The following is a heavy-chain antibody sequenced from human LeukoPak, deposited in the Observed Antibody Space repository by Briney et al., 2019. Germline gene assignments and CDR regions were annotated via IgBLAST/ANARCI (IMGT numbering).Heavy chain of an antibody. J-gene: IGHJ3*02. D-gene: IGHD3-22*01. CDR1: GFTFSSYR. CDR3: ARDYYDSSGYLDAFDI. V-gene: IGHV3-48*01. Sequence: GGSLRLSCAASGFTFSSYRMNWVRQAPGKGLEWVSYISSSSSTIYYADSVKGRFTISRDNAKNSLYLQMNSLRAEDTAVYYCARDYYDSSGYLDAFDIWGQGTMVTVSS. CDR2: ISSSSSTI.